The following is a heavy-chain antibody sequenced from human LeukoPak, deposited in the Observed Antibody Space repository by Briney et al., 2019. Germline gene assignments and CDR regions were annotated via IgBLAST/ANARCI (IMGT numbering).Heavy chain of an antibody. CDR2: ISSDGGTT. J-gene: IGHJ4*02. V-gene: IGHV3-64D*06. Sequence: RGSLRLSCSVSGFTIGAYAMHWVRQAPGKGLQYVSSISSDGGTTYYADSVKGRFTISRDNSKNTLHLQMSSLRSEDTAVYYCVKDRYVDYWGQGTLVTVSS. CDR1: GFTIGAYA. D-gene: IGHD2-2*01. CDR3: VKDRYVDY.